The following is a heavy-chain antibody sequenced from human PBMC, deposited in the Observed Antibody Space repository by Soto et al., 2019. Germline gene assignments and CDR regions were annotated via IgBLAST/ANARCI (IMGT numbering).Heavy chain of an antibody. CDR3: ARDLGGPDY. D-gene: IGHD3-16*01. J-gene: IGHJ4*02. CDR1: GFSLSPYW. CDR2: LSSDGFGA. V-gene: IGHV3-74*03. Sequence: GGSLRLSCAASGFSLSPYWMHWVRQAPGRGLEWVSRLSSDGFGAAYAESVKGRFFISRDIARNTLFLQLNSLRADDTAVYYCARDLGGPDYWGRGTSVTVSS.